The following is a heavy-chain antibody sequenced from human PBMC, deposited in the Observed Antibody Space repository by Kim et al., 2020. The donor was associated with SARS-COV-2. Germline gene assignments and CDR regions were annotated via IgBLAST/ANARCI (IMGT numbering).Heavy chain of an antibody. CDR3: ASRSGISGSYSGY. D-gene: IGHD1-26*01. V-gene: IGHV3-48*03. Sequence: YADSVKGRFTISRDNAKNSLYLQMNSLRAEDTAVYYCASRSGISGSYSGYWGQGTLVTVSS. J-gene: IGHJ4*02.